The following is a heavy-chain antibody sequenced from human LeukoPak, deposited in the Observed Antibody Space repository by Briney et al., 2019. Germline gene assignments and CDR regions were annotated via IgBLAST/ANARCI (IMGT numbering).Heavy chain of an antibody. D-gene: IGHD6-19*01. CDR1: GFIFSNYA. CDR2: IPNSGGGST. Sequence: PGGSLRLSCAASGFIFSNYAMSWVRQAPGKGLEWVSIIPNSGGGSTYYADSVKGRFTISRDNSKNTLYLQMNSLGAEDTAVYYCAKVSYTSGSRVDSWGQGTLVTVSS. V-gene: IGHV3-23*01. J-gene: IGHJ4*02. CDR3: AKVSYTSGSRVDS.